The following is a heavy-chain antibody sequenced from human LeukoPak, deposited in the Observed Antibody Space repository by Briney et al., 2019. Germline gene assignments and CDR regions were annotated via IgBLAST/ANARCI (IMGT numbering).Heavy chain of an antibody. CDR3: AKASYGSGSYYTSLAD. V-gene: IGHV3-23*01. J-gene: IGHJ4*02. CDR2: IRGSGEST. D-gene: IGHD3-10*01. Sequence: GGSLRLSCVAPGFTFSNYAMSWVRQAPGKGLEWGSAIRGSGESTYYADSVKGRFTISRDNSNNTLYLQMNTVRADDTDVYYCAKASYGSGSYYTSLADWGQGPLVSVSS. CDR1: GFTFSNYA.